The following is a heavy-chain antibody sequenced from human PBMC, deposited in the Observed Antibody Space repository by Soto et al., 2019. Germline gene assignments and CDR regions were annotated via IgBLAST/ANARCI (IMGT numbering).Heavy chain of an antibody. V-gene: IGHV3-7*05. CDR2: IKQDGSEQ. D-gene: IGHD6-19*01. CDR1: GFTFITYW. J-gene: IGHJ4*02. Sequence: EVLLVESGGGLVQPGGSLRLSCAASGFTFITYWMSWVRQAPGKGMEWVANIKQDGSEQLYVDSVKGRFTISRDNAKNSLSLQMNSLRAEDTTVYCCARLTHPGIEVAGTVYWGQGTLVTVSS. CDR3: ARLTHPGIEVAGTVY.